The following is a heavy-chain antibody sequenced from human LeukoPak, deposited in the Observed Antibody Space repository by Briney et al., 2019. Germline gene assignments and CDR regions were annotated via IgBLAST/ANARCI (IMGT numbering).Heavy chain of an antibody. CDR1: GFTFSSYS. CDR2: IRYDGSNK. CDR3: AKPHFDY. V-gene: IGHV3-30*02. Sequence: PGGSLRLSCAASGFTFSSYSMKWVRQAPGKGLDWLAFIRYDGSNKYYADSVKGRFTISRDNSKNTLYLQMNSLRAEDTAVYYCAKPHFDYWGQGTLVTVSS. J-gene: IGHJ4*02.